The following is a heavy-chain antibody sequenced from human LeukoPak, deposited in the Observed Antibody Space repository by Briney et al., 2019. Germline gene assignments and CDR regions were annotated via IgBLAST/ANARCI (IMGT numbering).Heavy chain of an antibody. V-gene: IGHV3-11*03. J-gene: IGHJ4*02. CDR3: ARPYYYDSSGYHI. Sequence: GGSLRLSCAASGFTFSYYYMSWIRQAPGKGLEWVSYISTSSSYTNYADSVKGRFTISRDNAKSSLYLQMNSLRAEDTAVYYCARPYYYDSSGYHIWGQGTLVTVSS. D-gene: IGHD3-22*01. CDR1: GFTFSYYY. CDR2: ISTSSSYT.